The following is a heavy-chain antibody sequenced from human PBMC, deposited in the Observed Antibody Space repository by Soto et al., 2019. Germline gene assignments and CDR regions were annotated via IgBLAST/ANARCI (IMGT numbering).Heavy chain of an antibody. D-gene: IGHD3-3*01. CDR2: IYWDDDK. Sequence: QITLKESGPTVVKPTETLTLTCTFSGFSLTTSGVGVGWVRQSPGKAPEWLALIYWDDDKRYSTSLKSRLTIPQDTSKNQVVLTMANVDPADTATYYCAHRVLRTVFGLVTTTAIYFDFWGQGTPVVVSS. CDR1: GFSLTTSGVG. CDR3: AHRVLRTVFGLVTTTAIYFDF. V-gene: IGHV2-5*02. J-gene: IGHJ4*02.